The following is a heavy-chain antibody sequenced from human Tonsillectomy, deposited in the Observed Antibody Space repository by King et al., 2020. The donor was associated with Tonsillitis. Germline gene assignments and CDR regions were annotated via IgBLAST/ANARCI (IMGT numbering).Heavy chain of an antibody. J-gene: IGHJ1*01. CDR2: IYLDDDK. V-gene: IGHV2-5*02. CDR3: AVLTAAEYFQH. D-gene: IGHD3-9*01. Sequence: TLKESGPTLVKPTQTLTLTCTFSGFSLSTSGVGVGWIRQPPGKALEWLALIYLDDDKRYSPSLKSRPTITKDTSKNQVVLTMTNMDPVDTATYYCAVLTAAEYFQHWGQGTLVTVSS. CDR1: GFSLSTSGVG.